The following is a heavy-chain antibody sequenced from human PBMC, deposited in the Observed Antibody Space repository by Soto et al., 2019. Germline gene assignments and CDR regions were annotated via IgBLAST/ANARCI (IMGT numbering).Heavy chain of an antibody. CDR2: IIPIVGTA. J-gene: IGHJ6*02. Sequence: QVQLVQSGAEVKKPGSSVKVSCKASGGTFSSYAISWVRQAPGQGLEWMGGIIPIVGTANYAQKFQGRVTITADESTSTDYMELSSLRSEDTAVYYCARDPVRQQLLNYGTDVWGPGTTVTVSS. CDR1: GGTFSSYA. D-gene: IGHD6-13*01. CDR3: ARDPVRQQLLNYGTDV. V-gene: IGHV1-69*12.